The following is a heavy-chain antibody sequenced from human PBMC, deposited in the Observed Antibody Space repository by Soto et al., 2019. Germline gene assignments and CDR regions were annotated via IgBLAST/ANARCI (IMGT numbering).Heavy chain of an antibody. CDR2: INHSGST. CDR1: GGSFSGYY. CDR3: ARGWLLWFGELYYYYGMDV. D-gene: IGHD3-10*01. J-gene: IGHJ6*02. V-gene: IGHV4-34*01. Sequence: SDTLSLTCAGYGGSFSGYYWSWIRQPPGKGLEWIGEINHSGSTNYNPSLKSRVAISVDTSKNQFSLKLSSVTAADTAVYYCARGWLLWFGELYYYYGMDVWGQGTTVTVSS.